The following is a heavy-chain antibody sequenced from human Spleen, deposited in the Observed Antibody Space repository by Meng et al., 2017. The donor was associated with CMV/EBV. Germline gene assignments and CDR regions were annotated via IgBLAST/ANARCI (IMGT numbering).Heavy chain of an antibody. V-gene: IGHV4-30-4*08. Sequence: HVQLQESGPGLVKPSQTLSLTCTVSGGSISSDDYYWSCIRQPPGKGLEWIGYIYYSGSTYYNPSLKSRVTIAVDTSKNQFSLKLSSVTAADTAVYYCARATSMKGFDYWGQGTLVTVSS. J-gene: IGHJ4*02. CDR3: ARATSMKGFDY. D-gene: IGHD2/OR15-2a*01. CDR1: GGSISSDDYY. CDR2: IYYSGST.